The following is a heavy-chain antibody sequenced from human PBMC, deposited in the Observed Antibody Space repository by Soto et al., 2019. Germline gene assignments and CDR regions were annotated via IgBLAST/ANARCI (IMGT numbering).Heavy chain of an antibody. D-gene: IGHD3-10*01. J-gene: IGHJ4*02. CDR2: ISGHNGNT. V-gene: IGHV1-18*01. CDR1: CENFRNYG. CDR3: ARDYYGSGSPRSPFLY. Sequence: ASGTVCCTTSCENFRNYGIIFLRPCPGQGLEWMGCISGHNGNTNYAQKIQGRVTMTTDTSTSTAYMELRSLRSDDTAVYDGARDYYGSGSPRSPFLYWGPATRVTLS.